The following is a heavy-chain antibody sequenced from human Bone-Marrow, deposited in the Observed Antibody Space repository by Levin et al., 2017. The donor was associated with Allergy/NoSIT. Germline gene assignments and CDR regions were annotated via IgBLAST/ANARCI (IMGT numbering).Heavy chain of an antibody. Sequence: GGSLRLSCTASGFSFGDYAISWFRQGPGQGLEWVGFISNKAHGGTTEYAASVKGRFSISRDDSRNIAFLQMDSLKIEDTAVYYCTRDSHGFFPGADTFDYWGQGTLVTVSS. V-gene: IGHV3-49*03. D-gene: IGHD3-10*01. CDR3: TRDSHGFFPGADTFDY. CDR1: GFSFGDYA. CDR2: ISNKAHGGTT. J-gene: IGHJ4*02.